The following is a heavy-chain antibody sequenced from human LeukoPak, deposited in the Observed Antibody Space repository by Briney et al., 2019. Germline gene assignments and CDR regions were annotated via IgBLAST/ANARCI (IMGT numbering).Heavy chain of an antibody. D-gene: IGHD2-21*01. CDR3: ARDRVGDSDAFDV. CDR1: GYIFSNNW. Sequence: GGSLRLSCAASGYIFSNNWMSWVRQAPGKGREGVANIKQDGSEKYYVDSVKGRFTISRDNAKSSLYLQMSSLRAEDTAIYYCARDRVGDSDAFDVWGQGTVVTVSS. V-gene: IGHV3-7*01. CDR2: IKQDGSEK. J-gene: IGHJ3*01.